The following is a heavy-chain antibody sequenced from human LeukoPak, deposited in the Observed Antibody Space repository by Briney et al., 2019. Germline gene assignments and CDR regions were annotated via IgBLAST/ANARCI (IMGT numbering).Heavy chain of an antibody. CDR3: ASVRVAAAGLNFQH. Sequence: SETLSLTCTVSGGSISSSSYYWGWIRQPPGKGLEWIGSIYYSGSTYYNPSLKSRVTISVDTSKNQFSLKLSSVTAADTAVYYCASVRVAAAGLNFQHWGQGTLVTVSS. J-gene: IGHJ1*01. CDR1: GGSISSSSYY. D-gene: IGHD6-13*01. CDR2: IYYSGST. V-gene: IGHV4-39*07.